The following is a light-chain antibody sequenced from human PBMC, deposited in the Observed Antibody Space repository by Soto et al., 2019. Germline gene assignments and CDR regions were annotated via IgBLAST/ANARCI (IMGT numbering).Light chain of an antibody. Sequence: EIVMTQSPATLSVSPGERATLSCGASQTVSSNLAWYQQKPGQAPRLLIYDTSTRATGIPARFSGSGSGAEFTLTISSLQPEDFATYYCLQDYNYPWTFGQGTKVDIK. CDR2: DTS. V-gene: IGKV3-15*01. CDR1: QTVSSN. J-gene: IGKJ1*01. CDR3: LQDYNYPWT.